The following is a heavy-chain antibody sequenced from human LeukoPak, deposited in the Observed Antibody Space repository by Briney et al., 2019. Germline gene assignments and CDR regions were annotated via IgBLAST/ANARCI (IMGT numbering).Heavy chain of an antibody. CDR2: IRYDGSNK. CDR3: AKGRGWEASYYYYYMDV. CDR1: GFTFSSYG. D-gene: IGHD1-26*01. Sequence: GGSLRLSCAASGFTFSSYGIHWVRQAPGKGLEWVAFIRYDGSNKYHTDSVKGRFTISRDNSKNTLYLQMNSLRAEDTAVYYCAKGRGWEASYYYYYMDVWGKGTTVTIFS. V-gene: IGHV3-30*02. J-gene: IGHJ6*03.